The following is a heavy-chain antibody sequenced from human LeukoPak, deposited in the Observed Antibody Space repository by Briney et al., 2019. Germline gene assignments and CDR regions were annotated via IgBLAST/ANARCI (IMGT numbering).Heavy chain of an antibody. CDR2: IIPIFGTA. V-gene: IGHV1-69*13. D-gene: IGHD1-14*01. J-gene: IGHJ6*03. CDR3: ATPQSRTTYYYYMDV. CDR1: GGTFSSYA. Sequence: GASVKVSCKASGGTFSSYAISWVRQAPGQGLEWMGGIIPIFGTANYAQKFQGRVTITADESTSTAYMELSSLRSEDTAVYYCATPQSRTTYYYYMDVWGKGTTVIVSS.